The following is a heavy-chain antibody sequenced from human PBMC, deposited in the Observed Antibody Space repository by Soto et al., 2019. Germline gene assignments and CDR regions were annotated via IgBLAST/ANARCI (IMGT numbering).Heavy chain of an antibody. J-gene: IGHJ4*02. Sequence: EVQLLESGGGLVQPGGSLRLSCVVSGFTFSSYAMSWVRQAPGKGLEWVSVIINTGGDTLYADSVKARFTISRDNFKNTLDLQMNSRRAEDAAIYYCAKASGESDPGSRVFDHWGQGTRVTVSS. CDR1: GFTFSSYA. V-gene: IGHV3-23*01. CDR3: AKASGESDPGSRVFDH. D-gene: IGHD3-10*01. CDR2: IINTGGDT.